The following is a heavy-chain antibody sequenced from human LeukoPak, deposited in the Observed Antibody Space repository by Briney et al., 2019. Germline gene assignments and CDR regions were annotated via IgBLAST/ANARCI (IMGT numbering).Heavy chain of an antibody. D-gene: IGHD1-26*01. CDR3: ARAGSGSYYYYYYMDV. CDR1: GGSISSYY. J-gene: IGHJ6*03. CDR2: IYYSGNT. Sequence: SETLSLTCTVSGGSISSYYWSWIRQPPGKGLEWIGYIYYSGNTNYNPSLKSRVTISVDTSKNQFSLKLSSVTAADTAVYYCARAGSGSYYYYYYMDVWGKGTTVTVSS. V-gene: IGHV4-59*01.